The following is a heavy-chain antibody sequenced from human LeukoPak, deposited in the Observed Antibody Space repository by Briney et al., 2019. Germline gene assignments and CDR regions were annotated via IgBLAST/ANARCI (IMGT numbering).Heavy chain of an antibody. J-gene: IGHJ6*03. CDR3: ARGPSGYSSSWPDYYYYYMDV. D-gene: IGHD6-13*01. CDR1: GYTFTSYD. CDR2: MNPNSGNT. V-gene: IGHV1-8*03. Sequence: ASVKVSCKASGYTFTSYDINWVRQATGQGLEWMGWMNPNSGNTGYAQKFQGRVTITRNTSISTAYMELSSLRSEDTAVYYCARGPSGYSSSWPDYYYYYMDVWGKGTTVTVSS.